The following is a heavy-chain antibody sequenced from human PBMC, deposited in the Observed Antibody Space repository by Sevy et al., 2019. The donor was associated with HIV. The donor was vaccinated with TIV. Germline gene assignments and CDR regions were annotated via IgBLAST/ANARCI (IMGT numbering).Heavy chain of an antibody. CDR1: GFTFDDYA. V-gene: IGHV3-9*01. CDR3: AKDPVNRNYAYYYYGMDV. D-gene: IGHD4-4*01. CDR2: ISWNSGSI. J-gene: IGHJ6*02. Sequence: GGSLRLSCAASGFTFDDYAMHWVRQAPGKGLEWVSGISWNSGSIDYADSVKGRFTISRDNAKNSLYLQMNSLRAEDTALYYCAKDPVNRNYAYYYYGMDVWGQGTTVTVSS.